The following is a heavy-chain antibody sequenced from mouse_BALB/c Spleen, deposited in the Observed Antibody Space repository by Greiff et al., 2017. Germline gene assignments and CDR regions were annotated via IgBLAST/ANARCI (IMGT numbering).Heavy chain of an antibody. CDR2: IRNKANGYTT. Sequence: EVQLVESGGGLVQPGGSLRLSCATSGFTFTDYYMSWVRQPPGKALEWLGFIRNKANGYTTEYSASVKGRFTISRDNSQSILYLQMNTLRAEDSATYYCARGDYDGYYYAMDYWGQGTSVTVSS. V-gene: IGHV7-3*02. J-gene: IGHJ4*01. CDR1: GFTFTDYY. CDR3: ARGDYDGYYYAMDY. D-gene: IGHD2-4*01.